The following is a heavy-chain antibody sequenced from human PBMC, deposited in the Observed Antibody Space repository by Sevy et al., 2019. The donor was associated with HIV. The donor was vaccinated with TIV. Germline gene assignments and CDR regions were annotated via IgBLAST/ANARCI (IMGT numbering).Heavy chain of an antibody. D-gene: IGHD2-8*01. J-gene: IGHJ4*02. Sequence: GGSLRLSCAASGFTFSYSGMHWVRQAPGKGLEWVAFIQFDGSSQYYAVSVKGRFTILRDNSKKTLYLQMNSLTTDDTAVYYCAKNTAAVGVGGFDYWGQGALVTVSS. CDR1: GFTFSYSG. CDR3: AKNTAAVGVGGFDY. CDR2: IQFDGSSQ. V-gene: IGHV3-30*02.